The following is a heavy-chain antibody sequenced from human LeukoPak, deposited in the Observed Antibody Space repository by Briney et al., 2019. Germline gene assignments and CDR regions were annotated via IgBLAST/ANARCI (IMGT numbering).Heavy chain of an antibody. CDR1: RLTFSTYA. J-gene: IGHJ4*02. Sequence: PGGSLRLSCAASRLTFSTYAMSWVRQAPGKGLEWVSAIRGSGCSTYYADSVKGRFTISRDNSKNTLYLQMNSLRVEDTAVYYCAKDKGRAAAGFDYWGQGTLVTVSS. D-gene: IGHD6-13*01. CDR3: AKDKGRAAAGFDY. V-gene: IGHV3-23*01. CDR2: IRGSGCST.